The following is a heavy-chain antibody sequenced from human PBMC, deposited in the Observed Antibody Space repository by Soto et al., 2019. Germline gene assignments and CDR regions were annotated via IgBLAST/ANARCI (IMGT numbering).Heavy chain of an antibody. CDR3: ASLAAAGYNLFDP. D-gene: IGHD6-13*01. J-gene: IGHJ5*02. CDR1: GFTFSSYS. Sequence: EVQLVESGGGLVKPGGSLRLSCAASGFTFSSYSMNWVRQAPGKGLEWVSSISSSSSYIYYADSVKGRFTISRDNAKNSLYLQMNSLRAEDTAVYYCASLAAAGYNLFDPWGQGTLVTVSS. CDR2: ISSSSSYI. V-gene: IGHV3-21*01.